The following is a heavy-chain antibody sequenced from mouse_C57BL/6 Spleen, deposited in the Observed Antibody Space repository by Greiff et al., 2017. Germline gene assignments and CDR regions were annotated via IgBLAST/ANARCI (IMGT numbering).Heavy chain of an antibody. Sequence: EVKLEESGPGLVKPSQSLSLTCSVTGYSITSGYYWNWIRQFPGNKLEWMGYISYDGSNNYNPSLKNRISITRDTSKNQFFLQLNSVTTEDTATYYCARYASYYFDYWGQGTTLTVSS. D-gene: IGHD6-1*01. CDR3: ARYASYYFDY. CDR1: GYSITSGYY. V-gene: IGHV3-6*01. CDR2: ISYDGSN. J-gene: IGHJ2*01.